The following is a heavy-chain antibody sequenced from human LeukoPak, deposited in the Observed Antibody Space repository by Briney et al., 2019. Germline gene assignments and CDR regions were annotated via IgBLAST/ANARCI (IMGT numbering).Heavy chain of an antibody. D-gene: IGHD1-26*01. V-gene: IGHV4-39*07. CDR2: IYYTGCT. CDR3: AREEWELRT. J-gene: IGHJ5*02. CDR1: GCSISSSSYY. Sequence: SETLSFTSSVSGCSISSSSYYWRWIRQPPGKGLEWVGSIYYTGCTYYNPTLSSLTTISIDTSTNQFSLKLSSVNTADTAVYYWAREEWELRTWGQGALVTVSS.